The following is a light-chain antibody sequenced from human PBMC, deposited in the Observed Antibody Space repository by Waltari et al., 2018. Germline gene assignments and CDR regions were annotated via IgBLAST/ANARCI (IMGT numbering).Light chain of an antibody. J-gene: IGKJ1*01. V-gene: IGKV3-20*01. Sequence: VLTQSPGTLSLSPGERATLPCRASQSVGKYLAWYQQKPGQAPRLLIYDTSPRATGIPDRFSGSGSGTDFSLTISRLEPEDFAVYYCQKYVSLPATFGQGTKVQAK. CDR1: QSVGKY. CDR2: DTS. CDR3: QKYVSLPAT.